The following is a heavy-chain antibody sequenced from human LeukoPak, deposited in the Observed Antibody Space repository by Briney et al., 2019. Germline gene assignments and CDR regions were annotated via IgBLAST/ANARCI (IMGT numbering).Heavy chain of an antibody. Sequence: SETLSLTCTVSGYSISSGFYWGWIRQTPGKGLEWIGSIHYSGRTYDNPSLKSRVTISLDTSKNQFSLKLSSVTAADTAVYYCASLTTAEAFDIWGQGTMVTVSS. CDR1: GYSISSGFY. D-gene: IGHD3-22*01. J-gene: IGHJ3*02. V-gene: IGHV4-38-2*02. CDR2: IHYSGRT. CDR3: ASLTTAEAFDI.